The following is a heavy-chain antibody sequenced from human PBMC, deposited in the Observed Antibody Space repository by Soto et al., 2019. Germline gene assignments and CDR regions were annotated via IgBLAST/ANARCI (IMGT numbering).Heavy chain of an antibody. CDR2: IKQDGSEK. CDR1: GFTFTTYW. Sequence: EVQLVESGGGLVQPGGSLRLSCAVSGFTFTTYWMTWVRQAPGKGLEWVANIKQDGSEKHYVDSVKGRFTISRDNAKNSLYLQMNSLRAEDTAVYFRVRGGSESDYWGQGTQVTVSS. J-gene: IGHJ4*02. CDR3: VRGGSESDY. V-gene: IGHV3-7*01. D-gene: IGHD2-15*01.